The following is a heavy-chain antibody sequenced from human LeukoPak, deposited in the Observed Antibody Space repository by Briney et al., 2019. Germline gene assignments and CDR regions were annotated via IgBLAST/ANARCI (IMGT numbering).Heavy chain of an antibody. CDR1: GGSISPYF. CDR2: IYYSGST. J-gene: IGHJ4*02. D-gene: IGHD3-22*01. V-gene: IGHV4-59*08. Sequence: SETLSLTCTVSGGSISPYFWSWIRQPPGKGLEWIWYIYYSGSTSYNPSLKSRVTISVDTSKNQFSLRLSSVTAADTAVYYCARHYPNHRFDSSGYYFGGFDYWGQGTLVTVSS. CDR3: ARHYPNHRFDSSGYYFGGFDY.